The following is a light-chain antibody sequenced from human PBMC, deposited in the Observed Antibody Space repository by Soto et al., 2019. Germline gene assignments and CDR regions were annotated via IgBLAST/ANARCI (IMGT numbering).Light chain of an antibody. CDR1: QSLSTRS. CDR2: EAS. CDR3: QQGNIFPWT. J-gene: IGKJ1*01. Sequence: EIVLTQSPGTLSLSPGERLTLSCRTSQSLSTRSLAWYQQKPGQAPSLLIYEASTRAPGTPDRFSGSGSGTDFTLTISSLQPEDFASYYCQQGNIFPWTFGQGTKVDI. V-gene: IGKV3D-20*02.